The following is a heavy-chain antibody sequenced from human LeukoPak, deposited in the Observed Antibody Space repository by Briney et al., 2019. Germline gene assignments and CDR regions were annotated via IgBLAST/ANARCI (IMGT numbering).Heavy chain of an antibody. CDR2: IIPILGTA. CDR3: ARDGAHYGSGSYLDY. Sequence: ASVKVSCKASGGTFSSYAISWVRQAPGQGLEWMGGIIPILGTANYAQKFQGRVTITADESTSTAYMELSSLRSEDTAVYYCARDGAHYGSGSYLDYWGQGTLVTVSS. J-gene: IGHJ4*02. D-gene: IGHD3-10*01. CDR1: GGTFSSYA. V-gene: IGHV1-69*13.